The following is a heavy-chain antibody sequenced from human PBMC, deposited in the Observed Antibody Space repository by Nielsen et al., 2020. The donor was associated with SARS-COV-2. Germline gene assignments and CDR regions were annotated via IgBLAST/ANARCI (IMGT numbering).Heavy chain of an antibody. J-gene: IGHJ4*02. Sequence: ASVKVSCKASGYTFTSYAMHWVRQAPGQRLEWMGWINAGNGNTKYSQKFQGRVTITRDTSASTAHMELSRLRSDDTAVYYCARESDPYGDYGYWGQGTLVTVSS. CDR3: ARESDPYGDYGY. V-gene: IGHV1-3*01. CDR2: INAGNGNT. D-gene: IGHD4-17*01. CDR1: GYTFTSYA.